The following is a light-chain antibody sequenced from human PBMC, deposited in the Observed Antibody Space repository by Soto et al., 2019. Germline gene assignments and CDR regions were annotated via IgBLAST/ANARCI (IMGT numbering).Light chain of an antibody. V-gene: IGKV3-20*01. CDR1: QTVESTY. CDR2: RAS. Sequence: EVVLTQSPGTLSLSPGEKATLSCRASQTVESTYLAWYQQKPGQAPRLLIYRASSRAAGVPDRFSGSESGTDFTLTISKLDPEDFAVYYCQQYDTSPPLYTFGQGTKLEIK. J-gene: IGKJ2*01. CDR3: QQYDTSPPLYT.